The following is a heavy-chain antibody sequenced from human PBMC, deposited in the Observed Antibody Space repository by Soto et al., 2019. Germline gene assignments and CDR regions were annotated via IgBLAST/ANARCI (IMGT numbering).Heavy chain of an antibody. Sequence: GASVKVSCKASGFTFTSSAVQWVRQAPGQGLEWMGWISVDSGNTNYAQKLQERVTITTDTSTSTAYMELRSLRSDDTAVYYCARGRQIDYWGQGTLVTVSS. CDR1: GFTFTSSA. CDR3: ARGRQIDY. CDR2: ISVDSGNT. V-gene: IGHV1-18*01. J-gene: IGHJ4*02.